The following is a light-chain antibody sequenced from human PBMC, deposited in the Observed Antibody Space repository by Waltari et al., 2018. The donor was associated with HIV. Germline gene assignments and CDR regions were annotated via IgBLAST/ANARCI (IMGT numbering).Light chain of an antibody. CDR2: QDI. V-gene: IGLV3-1*01. CDR1: KLGDKY. Sequence: SYELTQPPSVSVSPGQTATITCSGDKLGDKYVFWYQQKPDQSPVLVISQDIKRPSGIPWRFSGSNSGNTATLTISGTQAMVEADYYCQVWDSSTAVFGTGTKVTVL. CDR3: QVWDSSTAV. J-gene: IGLJ1*01.